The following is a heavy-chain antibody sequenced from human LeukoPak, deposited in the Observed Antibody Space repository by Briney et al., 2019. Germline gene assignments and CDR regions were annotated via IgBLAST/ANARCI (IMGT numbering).Heavy chain of an antibody. J-gene: IGHJ3*02. V-gene: IGHV3-30*02. D-gene: IGHD1-26*01. Sequence: GGSLRLSCAASGFTFSNYGMHWVRQAPAKGLEWVASIRYDGSSKYYADSVKGRFTISRNNSKNTMYLQMNSLRAEDTAVYCCAKKTIVGATVDAFDIWGQGTMVTVSS. CDR2: IRYDGSSK. CDR3: AKKTIVGATVDAFDI. CDR1: GFTFSNYG.